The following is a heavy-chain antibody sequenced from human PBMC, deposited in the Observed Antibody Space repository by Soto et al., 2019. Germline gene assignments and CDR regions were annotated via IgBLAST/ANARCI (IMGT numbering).Heavy chain of an antibody. V-gene: IGHV3-72*01. CDR1: GFTFSDHY. CDR3: PLRITGTPPAGGGS. CDR2: IRNIANSYTT. J-gene: IGHJ5*02. D-gene: IGHD1-7*01. Sequence: EVQLVESGGDLVQPGGSLRLSCAVSGFTFSDHYMDWVRQAPGKGLEWVGRIRNIANSYTTDYAASVKGRFTISRDDSKNSLYLQMNSMTTEDTAMYYCPLRITGTPPAGGGSWGQGTLVTVSS.